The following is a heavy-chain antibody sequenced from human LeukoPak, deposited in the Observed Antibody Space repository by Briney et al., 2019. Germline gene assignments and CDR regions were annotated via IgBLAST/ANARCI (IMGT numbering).Heavy chain of an antibody. Sequence: GASVKVSCKASGYTFTGYYMFWVRQAPGQGLEWMGWINPNSGGTNYAQKFQGRVTMTRDTSISTAYMELSSLRSEDTAVYYCARDRYHVLRYFDWFLFDYWGQGTLVTVSS. CDR1: GYTFTGYY. V-gene: IGHV1-2*02. CDR2: INPNSGGT. J-gene: IGHJ4*02. CDR3: ARDRYHVLRYFDWFLFDY. D-gene: IGHD3-9*01.